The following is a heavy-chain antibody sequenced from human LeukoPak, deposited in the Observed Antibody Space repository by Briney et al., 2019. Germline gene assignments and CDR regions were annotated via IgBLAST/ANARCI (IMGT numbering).Heavy chain of an antibody. Sequence: PGGSLRLSCAASGFTVSSNYMSWVRQAPGKGPEWGSVTYSGGSTYYADSVKGRFTISRDNSKNTLYLQMNSLRAEDTAVYYCAREFPEYSSSWYGYFDYWGQGTLVTVSS. J-gene: IGHJ4*02. V-gene: IGHV3-53*01. CDR2: TYSGGST. CDR1: GFTVSSNY. D-gene: IGHD6-13*01. CDR3: AREFPEYSSSWYGYFDY.